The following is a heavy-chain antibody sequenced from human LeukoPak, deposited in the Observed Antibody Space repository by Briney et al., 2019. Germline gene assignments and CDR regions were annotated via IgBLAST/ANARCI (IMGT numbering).Heavy chain of an antibody. J-gene: IGHJ4*02. Sequence: ASVTVSCKASGYTFTSYYMHWVRQAPGQGLEWMGIINPSGGSTSYAQKFQGRVTMTRDMSTSTVYMELSSLRSEDTAVYYCARDPSYDSSGYYYGYFDYWGQGTLVTVSS. V-gene: IGHV1-46*01. CDR1: GYTFTSYY. CDR3: ARDPSYDSSGYYYGYFDY. D-gene: IGHD3-22*01. CDR2: INPSGGST.